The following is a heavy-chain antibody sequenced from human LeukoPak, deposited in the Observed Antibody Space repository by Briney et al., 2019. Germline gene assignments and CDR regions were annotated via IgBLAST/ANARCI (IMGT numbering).Heavy chain of an antibody. CDR3: ARGWIGGGEFVDY. Sequence: PGGSLRLSCAASGFIFSRYGMHWVRQAPGKGVEWVAVIWYDGSNEDYADSVKGRFTISRDNSKNTLYLQMNSLRAEDTAVYYCARGWIGGGEFVDYWGQGALVTVSS. V-gene: IGHV3-33*01. D-gene: IGHD2-2*03. J-gene: IGHJ4*02. CDR1: GFIFSRYG. CDR2: IWYDGSNE.